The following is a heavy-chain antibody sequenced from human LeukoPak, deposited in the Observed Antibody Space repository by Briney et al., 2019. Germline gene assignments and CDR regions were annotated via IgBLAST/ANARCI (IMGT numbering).Heavy chain of an antibody. Sequence: AWVNVSCKSSGYTFTVYYMCWVRQGHGQGLERMGWINPNSCGTNYAQKFQGRVTMTRDTSISTAYMELSRLRSDDTAVYYCARDLVAARLSPYFDYWGQGTLVTVSS. V-gene: IGHV1-2*02. D-gene: IGHD6-6*01. J-gene: IGHJ4*02. CDR3: ARDLVAARLSPYFDY. CDR2: INPNSCGT. CDR1: GYTFTVYY.